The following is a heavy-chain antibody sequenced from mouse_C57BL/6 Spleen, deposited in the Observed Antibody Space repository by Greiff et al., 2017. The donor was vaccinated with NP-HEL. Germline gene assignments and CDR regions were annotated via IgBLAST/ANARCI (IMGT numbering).Heavy chain of an antibody. Sequence: QVQLQQSGAELVRPGTSVKLSCKASGYTFTSYWMHWVKQRPGQGLEWIGVIDPSDSYTNYNQKFKGKATLTVDTSSSTAYMQLSSLTSEDSAVYYCARRGESYAMDYWGQGTSVTVSS. V-gene: IGHV1-59*01. J-gene: IGHJ4*01. CDR3: ARRGESYAMDY. CDR1: GYTFTSYW. CDR2: IDPSDSYT.